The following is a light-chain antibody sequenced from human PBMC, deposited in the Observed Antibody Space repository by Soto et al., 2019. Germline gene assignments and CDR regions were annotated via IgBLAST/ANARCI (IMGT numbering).Light chain of an antibody. Sequence: EIVLTQSPGTLSLSPGERATLSCRASQSVSSNYLAWYQHKPGQAPRLLIYGASSRATGIPDRFSGSGSGTDFILTISRLEPEDFAVYYWQQYGSSPRTFGQGTKVEIK. J-gene: IGKJ1*01. CDR1: QSVSSNY. CDR3: QQYGSSPRT. CDR2: GAS. V-gene: IGKV3-20*01.